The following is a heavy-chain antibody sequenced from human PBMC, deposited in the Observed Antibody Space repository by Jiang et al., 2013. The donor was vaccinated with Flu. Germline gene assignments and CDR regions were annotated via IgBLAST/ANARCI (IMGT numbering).Heavy chain of an antibody. V-gene: IGHV6-1*01. J-gene: IGHJ2*01. Sequence: QTLSLTCAISGDSVSSDRAAWNWIRQSPSRGLEWLGKTFYRSKWFMQDLVRSRITISPDTSKNQFSLQRELCRLPRDTAVYYCARGPSSAWWYFDLWGRGHPGH. CDR3: ARGPSSAWWYFDL. CDR1: GDSVSSDRAA. CDR2: TFYRSKW. D-gene: IGHD3-22*01.